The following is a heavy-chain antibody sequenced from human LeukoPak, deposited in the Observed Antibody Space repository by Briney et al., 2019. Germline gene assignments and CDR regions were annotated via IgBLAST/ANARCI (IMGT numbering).Heavy chain of an antibody. Sequence: SETLSLTCTVSGGSISSYYWSWIRQPPGKGLEWIGYIYYSGSTNYNPSLKSRVTISVDTSKNQFSLKLSSVTAADTAVYYCSRDSFLSARDYGSSGYHYLGWYFDLWGRGTLVTVSS. CDR1: GGSISSYY. D-gene: IGHD3-22*01. J-gene: IGHJ2*01. CDR2: IYYSGST. CDR3: SRDSFLSARDYGSSGYHYLGWYFDL. V-gene: IGHV4-59*01.